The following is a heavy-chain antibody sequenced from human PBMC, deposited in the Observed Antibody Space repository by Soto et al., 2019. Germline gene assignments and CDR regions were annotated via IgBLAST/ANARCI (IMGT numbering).Heavy chain of an antibody. CDR3: TTRRFTIFGGRLWYWFDP. CDR2: IKSKTDGWTT. CDR1: GFTFSNAW. Sequence: PGGSLRLSCAASGFTFSNAWMSWVRQAPGKGLEWVGRIKSKTDGWTTDYAAPVKGRFTISRDDSKNTLYLQMNSLKTEDTAVYYCTTRRFTIFGGRLWYWFDPWGQGTLVTVSS. V-gene: IGHV3-15*01. D-gene: IGHD3-3*01. J-gene: IGHJ5*02.